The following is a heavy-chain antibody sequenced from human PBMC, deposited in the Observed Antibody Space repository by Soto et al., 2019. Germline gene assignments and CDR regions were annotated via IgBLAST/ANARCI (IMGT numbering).Heavy chain of an antibody. CDR3: ARDRDDFWSGYSRGDY. J-gene: IGHJ4*02. CDR2: ISSSSSYI. D-gene: IGHD3-3*01. CDR1: GFTFSSYS. Sequence: EVQLVESGGGLVKPGGSLRLSCAASGFTFSSYSMNWVRQAPGKGLEWVSSISSSSSYIYYADSVKGRFTISGDNAKNSLYLQMNSLRAEDTAVYYCARDRDDFWSGYSRGDYWGQGTLVTVSS. V-gene: IGHV3-21*01.